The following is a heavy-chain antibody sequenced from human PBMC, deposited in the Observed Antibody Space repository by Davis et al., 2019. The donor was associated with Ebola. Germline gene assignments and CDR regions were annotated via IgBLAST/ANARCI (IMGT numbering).Heavy chain of an antibody. V-gene: IGHV3-7*03. CDR1: GFTFSGSA. Sequence: PGGFLRLSCAASGFTFSGSAMHWVRQAPGKGLEWVANIKQDGSEKYYVDSVKGRFTISRDNAKNSLYLQMNSLRAEDTAVYYCVRDRWVVTRYFDYWGQGTLVTVSS. J-gene: IGHJ4*02. CDR2: IKQDGSEK. D-gene: IGHD4-23*01. CDR3: VRDRWVVTRYFDY.